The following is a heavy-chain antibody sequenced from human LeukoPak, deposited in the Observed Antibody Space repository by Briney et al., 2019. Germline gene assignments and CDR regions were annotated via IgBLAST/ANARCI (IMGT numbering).Heavy chain of an antibody. D-gene: IGHD3-22*01. J-gene: IGHJ1*01. V-gene: IGHV3-23*01. CDR3: AKDRWSYYDSSGSSYFQH. CDR1: GFTFSSYA. CDR2: ISGSGGST. Sequence: SGGSLRLSCAASGFTFSSYAMSWVRQAPGKGLEWVSAISGSGGSTYYADSVKGRFTISRDNSKNTLYLQMNSLRAEDTAVYYCAKDRWSYYDSSGSSYFQHWGQGTLVTVSS.